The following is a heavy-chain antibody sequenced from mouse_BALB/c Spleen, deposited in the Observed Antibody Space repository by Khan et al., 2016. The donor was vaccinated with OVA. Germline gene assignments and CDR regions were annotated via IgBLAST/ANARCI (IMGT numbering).Heavy chain of an antibody. V-gene: IGHV1-77*01. CDR3: AKIYASCFAY. CDR1: GYTFTDYV. Sequence: QVQLQQSGPELVKPGASVKMSCKASGYTFTDYVINWVKQRTGQGLEWIGEIYPGSSNTYYNEKFRGKETMTADKDYNKAYMPLSSLTSAYSAVSFRAKIYASCFAYWGQRSLVTVSA. D-gene: IGHD1-1*01. CDR2: IYPGSSNT. J-gene: IGHJ3*01.